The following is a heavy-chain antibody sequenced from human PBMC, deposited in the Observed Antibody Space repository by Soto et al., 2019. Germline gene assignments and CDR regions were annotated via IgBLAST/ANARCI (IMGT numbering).Heavy chain of an antibody. V-gene: IGHV3-23*01. J-gene: IGHJ5*02. D-gene: IGHD5-18*01. CDR3: AKVGELSVDTAMAA. Sequence: CAASGFTFSSYAMSWVRQAPGKGLEWVSAISGSGGSTYYADSVKGRFTISRDNPKNTLYLQMNSLRAEDTAVYYCAKVGELSVDTAMAAWGQGTLVTVS. CDR2: ISGSGGST. CDR1: GFTFSSYA.